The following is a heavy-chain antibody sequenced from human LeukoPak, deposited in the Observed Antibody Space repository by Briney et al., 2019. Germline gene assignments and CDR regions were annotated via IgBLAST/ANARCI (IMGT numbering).Heavy chain of an antibody. J-gene: IGHJ4*02. CDR2: IYYSGST. V-gene: IGHV4-39*07. Sequence: PSETLSLTCTVSGGSISSNSYYWGWIRQPPGKGLEWIGSIYYSGSTYYNPSLKSRVTISVDTSKNQFSLKLSSVTAADTAVYYCARGDYDILTGYHTHFDYWGQGTLVTVSS. CDR1: GGSISSNSYY. CDR3: ARGDYDILTGYHTHFDY. D-gene: IGHD3-9*01.